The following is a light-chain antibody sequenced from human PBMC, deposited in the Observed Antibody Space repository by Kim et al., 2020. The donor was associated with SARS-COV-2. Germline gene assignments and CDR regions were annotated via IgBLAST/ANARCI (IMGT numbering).Light chain of an antibody. CDR1: SYNIGSNY. J-gene: IGLJ1*01. CDR3: ASWDDGLRGYV. CDR2: RDN. Sequence: QSVLTQPPSASETPGQRVTISCSGSSYNIGSNYVYWYQQLPGTAPKLLISRDNQRPSGVPDRFSGSKSGISASLAISGLRSEDEADYYCASWDDGLRGYVFGTGTKVTVL. V-gene: IGLV1-47*01.